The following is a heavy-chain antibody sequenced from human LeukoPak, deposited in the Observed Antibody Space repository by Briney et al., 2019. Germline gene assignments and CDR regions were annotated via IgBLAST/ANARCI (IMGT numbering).Heavy chain of an antibody. J-gene: IGHJ4*02. CDR1: GGSISSGGYS. CDR3: ARSDCSSTSCYAFDY. Sequence: SETLSLTCSVSGGSISSGGYSWSWIRQPPGKGLEWIGYIYHSGSTYYNPSLKSRVTISVDRSKNQFSLKLSSVTAADTAVYYCARSDCSSTSCYAFDYWGQGTLVTVSS. CDR2: IYHSGST. V-gene: IGHV4-30-2*01. D-gene: IGHD2-2*01.